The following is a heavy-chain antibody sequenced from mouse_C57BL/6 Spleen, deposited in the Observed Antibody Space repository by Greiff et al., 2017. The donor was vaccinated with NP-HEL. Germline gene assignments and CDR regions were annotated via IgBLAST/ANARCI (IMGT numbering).Heavy chain of an antibody. CDR1: GFTFTDYY. CDR3: ARGGYGPYAMDY. Sequence: EVHLVESGGGLVQPGGSLSLSCAASGFTFTDYYMSWVRQPPGKALEWLGFIRNKANGYTTEYSASVKGRFTISRDNSQSILYLQMNALRAEDSATYYCARGGYGPYAMDYWGQGTSVTVSS. V-gene: IGHV7-3*01. J-gene: IGHJ4*01. CDR2: IRNKANGYTT. D-gene: IGHD1-1*02.